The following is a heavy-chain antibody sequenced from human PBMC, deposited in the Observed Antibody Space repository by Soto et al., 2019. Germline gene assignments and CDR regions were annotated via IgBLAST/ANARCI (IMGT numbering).Heavy chain of an antibody. CDR3: ARGILGATVPFDY. V-gene: IGHV4-59*01. Sequence: QVQLQESGPGLVKPSETLSLTCTVSGGSISGYYWSWIRQPPGKGLECIGYIYYTGSTNYNPSLNSRVTMSVDTSKKEFSLKLTSVTAADTAVYYCARGILGATVPFDYLGQGTLVTVSS. D-gene: IGHD1-26*01. CDR2: IYYTGST. CDR1: GGSISGYY. J-gene: IGHJ4*02.